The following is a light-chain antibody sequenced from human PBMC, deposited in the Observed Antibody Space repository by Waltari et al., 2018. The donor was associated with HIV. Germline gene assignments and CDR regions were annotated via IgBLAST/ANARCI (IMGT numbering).Light chain of an antibody. Sequence: DIVITQSPDSLAVSLGERATLHCRSSLTVLYDSHNRNYLSWYQQKPGQRPKVIISWAATRSVGVSDRFSGSGSGTNFSLIINSLQADDLAVYYCHQYYSLPYTFGGGTKVEIK. J-gene: IGKJ4*01. CDR1: LTVLYDSHNRNY. CDR2: WAA. CDR3: HQYYSLPYT. V-gene: IGKV4-1*01.